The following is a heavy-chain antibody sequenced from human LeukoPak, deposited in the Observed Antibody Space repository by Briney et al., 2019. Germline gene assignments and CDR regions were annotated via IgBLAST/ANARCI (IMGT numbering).Heavy chain of an antibody. CDR1: GFTFSSYG. CDR2: IWYDGSNK. CDR3: AKVTTPGRSYYYMDV. V-gene: IGHV3-33*06. Sequence: GRSLRLSCAASGFTFSSYGMHWVRQAPGKGLEWVAVIWYDGSNKYYADSVKGRFTISRDNSKNTLYLQMNSLRAEDTAVYYCAKVTTPGRSYYYMDVWGKGTTVTVSS. J-gene: IGHJ6*03. D-gene: IGHD2-15*01.